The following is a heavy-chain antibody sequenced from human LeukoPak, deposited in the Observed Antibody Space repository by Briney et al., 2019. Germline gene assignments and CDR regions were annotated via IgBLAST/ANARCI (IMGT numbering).Heavy chain of an antibody. CDR2: IYYSGST. Sequence: PSETLSLTCTVSGGSISSSSYYWGWIRQPPGKGLEWIGSIYYSGSTYYNPSLKSRVTISVDTSKNQFSLKLSSVTAADTAVYYCARHVPPQSSSNAFDIWGQGTMVTVSS. D-gene: IGHD2/OR15-2a*01. CDR1: GGSISSSSYY. V-gene: IGHV4-39*01. J-gene: IGHJ3*02. CDR3: ARHVPPQSSSNAFDI.